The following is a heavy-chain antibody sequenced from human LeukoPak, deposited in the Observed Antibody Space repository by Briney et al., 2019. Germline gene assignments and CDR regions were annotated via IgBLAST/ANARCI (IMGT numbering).Heavy chain of an antibody. V-gene: IGHV4-39*01. CDR1: GGSISSSSYY. CDR3: ARRYFYDSGGYYYYFDY. Sequence: SETLSLTCTVSGGSISSSSYYWGWIRQPPGKGLEWIGRFYYSGSTYYNPSLKSRVTISVDTSKNQFSLKLSSVTAADTAVYYCARRYFYDSGGYYYYFDYWGQGTLVTVSS. D-gene: IGHD3-22*01. CDR2: FYYSGST. J-gene: IGHJ4*02.